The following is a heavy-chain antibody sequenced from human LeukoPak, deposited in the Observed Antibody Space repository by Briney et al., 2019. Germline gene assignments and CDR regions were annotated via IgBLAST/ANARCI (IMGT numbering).Heavy chain of an antibody. CDR1: GFTFNDYA. CDR2: ISYDGYDK. J-gene: IGHJ4*02. D-gene: IGHD6-13*01. V-gene: IGHV3-30-3*01. Sequence: GRSLRLSCAASGFTFNDYAMYWVRQTPGKGLEWVALISYDGYDKSYADSVRGRFTISRDNSKNTLYLQMDSLRSEDTAVYYCARDFFPIVDSTWYEIGYWGQGTLVTVSS. CDR3: ARDFFPIVDSTWYEIGY.